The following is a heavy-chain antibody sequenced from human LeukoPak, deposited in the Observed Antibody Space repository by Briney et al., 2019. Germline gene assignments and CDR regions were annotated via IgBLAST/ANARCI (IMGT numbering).Heavy chain of an antibody. CDR3: ARVSPSDDFWSGYSRYYYGMDV. CDR1: GYTFTGYY. V-gene: IGHV1-2*02. Sequence: GASVKVSCKASGYTFTGYYMHWVRQAPGQGLEWMGWINPNSGGTNYAQKFQGRVTMTRDTSISTAYMELSRLRSDDTAVYYCARVSPSDDFWSGYSRYYYGMDVWGQGTTVTVSS. D-gene: IGHD3-3*01. J-gene: IGHJ6*02. CDR2: INPNSGGT.